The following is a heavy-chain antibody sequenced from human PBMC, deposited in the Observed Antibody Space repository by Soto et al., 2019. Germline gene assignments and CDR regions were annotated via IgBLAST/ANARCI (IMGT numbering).Heavy chain of an antibody. CDR3: VRDGTKNLRDRFEP. CDR1: GASLSRYY. CDR2: IYATVDT. D-gene: IGHD1-26*01. J-gene: IGHJ5*02. Sequence: PSETRSLTCNVSGASLSRYYWSWIRQHPGKGLEWIGRIYATVDTDYNPSLKSRISMSVDMSKKQFSLTLRSVTAADTAIYYCVRDGTKNLRDRFEPWGRGILVTVSA. V-gene: IGHV4-4*07.